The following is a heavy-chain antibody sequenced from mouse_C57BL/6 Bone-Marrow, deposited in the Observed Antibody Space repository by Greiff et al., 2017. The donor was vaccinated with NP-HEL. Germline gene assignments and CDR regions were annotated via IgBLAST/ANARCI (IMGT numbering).Heavy chain of an antibody. J-gene: IGHJ3*01. CDR2: IRSKSNNYAT. V-gene: IGHV10-1*01. CDR3: VRGLSSSPY. Sequence: EVKLVESGGGLVQPKGSLKLSCAASGFSFNTYAMNWVRQAPGKGLEWVARIRSKSNNYATYYADSVKDRFTISRDDSESMLYLQMNNLKTEDTAMYYCVRGLSSSPYWGQGTLVTVSA. CDR1: GFSFNTYA.